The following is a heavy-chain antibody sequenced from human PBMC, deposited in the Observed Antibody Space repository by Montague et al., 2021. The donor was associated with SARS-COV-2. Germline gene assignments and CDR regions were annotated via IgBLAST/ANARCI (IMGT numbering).Heavy chain of an antibody. CDR1: GDSISTDNW. V-gene: IGHV4-4*02. D-gene: IGHD1-26*01. CDR3: ARKGSGRSDLAY. J-gene: IGHJ4*02. Sequence: SETLSLTCAVSGDSISTDNWWTWVRLPPGKGWGRVEECYHLGSTKNKPPLKSRVRMSVDKSWNQSPLRWTSVTAAATAIYYGARKGSGRSDLAYWGQGTLVTVSS. CDR2: CYHLGST.